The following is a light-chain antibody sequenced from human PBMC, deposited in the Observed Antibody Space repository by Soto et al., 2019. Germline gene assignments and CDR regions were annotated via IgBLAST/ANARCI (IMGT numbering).Light chain of an antibody. CDR1: QSVTSSY. CDR3: KQRSNWLLN. J-gene: IGKJ4*01. Sequence: ELLLTQSPGSLSLYSGEVANLSGSSSQSVTSSYLAWYQQKPGQANRIIIYGAYSRATGIQDRFSGSGSGTDFTLTIRRMEPEDFAVYYCKQRSNWLLNCGGGTKGDIK. V-gene: IGKV3D-20*02. CDR2: GAY.